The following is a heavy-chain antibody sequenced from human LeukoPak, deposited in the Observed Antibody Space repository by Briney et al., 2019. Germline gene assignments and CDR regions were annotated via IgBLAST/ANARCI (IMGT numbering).Heavy chain of an antibody. Sequence: SVKVSCKASGGTFTSYAISWARQAPGQGLEWMGRIIPIFGTANYAQKFQGRVTITTDESTSTAYMELSSLRSEDTAVYYCARAQDLESMVIDAFDIWGQGTMVTVSS. CDR3: ARAQDLESMVIDAFDI. V-gene: IGHV1-69*05. CDR2: IIPIFGTA. CDR1: GGTFTSYA. J-gene: IGHJ3*02. D-gene: IGHD2-21*01.